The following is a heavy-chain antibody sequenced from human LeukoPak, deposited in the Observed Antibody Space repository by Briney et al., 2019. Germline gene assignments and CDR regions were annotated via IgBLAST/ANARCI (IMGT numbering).Heavy chain of an antibody. CDR3: ARGPYYYGSGTIDY. D-gene: IGHD3-10*01. CDR1: GGSFSGYY. V-gene: IGHV4-34*01. CDR2: INHSGST. J-gene: IGHJ4*02. Sequence: SETLSLTCAVYGGSFSGYYWSWIRQPPGKGLEWIGEINHSGSTNYNPSLKSRVTISVDTSKNQFSLKLSSVTAVDTAVYYCARGPYYYGSGTIDYWGQGTLVTVSS.